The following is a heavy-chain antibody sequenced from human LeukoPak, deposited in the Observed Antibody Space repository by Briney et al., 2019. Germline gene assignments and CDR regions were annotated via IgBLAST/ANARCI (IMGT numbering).Heavy chain of an antibody. CDR1: GGSISSYY. CDR2: IYYSGST. Sequence: SETLSLTCTVSGGSISSYYWSWIRQPPGKGLEWIGYIYYSGSTNYNPSLKSRVTISVDTSKNQFSLKLSSVTAADTAMYYCVRLRWELLAPYFDHWGQGAFVIVSS. CDR3: VRLRWELLAPYFDH. V-gene: IGHV4-59*08. J-gene: IGHJ4*02. D-gene: IGHD2-15*01.